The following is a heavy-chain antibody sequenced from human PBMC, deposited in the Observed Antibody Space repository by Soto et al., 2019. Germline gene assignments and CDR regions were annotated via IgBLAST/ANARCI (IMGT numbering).Heavy chain of an antibody. V-gene: IGHV1-18*01. CDR2: INPYNGNT. D-gene: IGHD1-26*01. CDR1: GYTFTSYG. Sequence: ASVKVSCKASGYTFTSYGISWVRQAPGQGLEWMGWINPYNGNTKYAQKHQGRVTMTTDTSTSTAYKEQRSLRSDDTAVYYCARDAAVGLFDYWGQGTLVTVSS. J-gene: IGHJ4*02. CDR3: ARDAAVGLFDY.